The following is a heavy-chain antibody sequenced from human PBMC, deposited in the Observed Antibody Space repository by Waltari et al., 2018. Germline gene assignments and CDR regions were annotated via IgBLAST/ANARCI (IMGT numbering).Heavy chain of an antibody. J-gene: IGHJ4*02. CDR3: AKGIVVVVAATSDY. D-gene: IGHD2-15*01. V-gene: IGHV3-23*01. CDR1: GFTFSSYA. CDR2: ISGSGGST. Sequence: EVQLLESGGGLVQPGGSLRLSCAASGFTFSSYAMSWVRQAPGKGLEWCSAISGSGGSTYYADSVKGRFTISRDNSKNTLYLQMNSLRAEDTAVYYCAKGIVVVVAATSDYWGQGTLVTVSS.